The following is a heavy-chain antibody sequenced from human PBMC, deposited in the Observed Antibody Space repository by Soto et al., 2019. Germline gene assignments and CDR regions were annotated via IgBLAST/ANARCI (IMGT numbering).Heavy chain of an antibody. CDR3: ARDERDSCSGGDCFYFDF. CDR1: GYTFTNYG. J-gene: IGHJ4*02. D-gene: IGHD2-21*02. V-gene: IGHV1-18*04. Sequence: QVQLVQSGGEVKKPGASVRVSCKASGYTFTNYGISWVRQAPGQGLEWLGWISTYNTNTNSAPRLQGRLTMTTDTSTGTAYMDLRSLTSDDTAVYYWARDERDSCSGGDCFYFDFWGQGTLVTVSS. CDR2: ISTYNTNT.